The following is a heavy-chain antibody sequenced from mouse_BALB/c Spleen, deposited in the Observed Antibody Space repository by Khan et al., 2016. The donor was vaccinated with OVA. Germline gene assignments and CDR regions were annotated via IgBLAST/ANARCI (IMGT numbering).Heavy chain of an antibody. CDR2: INTYIGEP. J-gene: IGHJ3*01. D-gene: IGHD2-1*01. V-gene: IGHV9-3-1*01. CDR3: VRSNGNYWFAY. Sequence: QIQLVQSGPELKKPGETVKISCKASGYTFTNYGMNWVKQAPGQGLKWMGWINTYIGEPTYADDFKGRFAFSLETSASTAYLQINNLKNEDTATYFCVRSNGNYWFAYWGQGTLVTVSA. CDR1: GYTFTNYG.